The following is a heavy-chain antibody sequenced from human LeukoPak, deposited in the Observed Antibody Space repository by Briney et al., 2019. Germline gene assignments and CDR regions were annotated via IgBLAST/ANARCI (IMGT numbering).Heavy chain of an antibody. J-gene: IGHJ4*02. Sequence: GGSLRLSCAASEFTFSTYGMHWVRQAPGKGLEGVAVISYDGSYKFYADSVKGRFTISRDNSKSTLYLQMNSQRAEDTAVYYCAKGERGGDYTLDYWGQGTLVTVSS. V-gene: IGHV3-30*18. CDR1: EFTFSTYG. CDR3: AKGERGGDYTLDY. CDR2: ISYDGSYK. D-gene: IGHD4-17*01.